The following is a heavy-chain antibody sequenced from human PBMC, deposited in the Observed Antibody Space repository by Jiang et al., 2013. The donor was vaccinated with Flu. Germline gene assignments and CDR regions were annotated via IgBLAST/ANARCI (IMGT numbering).Heavy chain of an antibody. CDR2: IFNSGST. J-gene: IGHJ4*02. D-gene: IGHD3-3*01. V-gene: IGHV4-39*01. CDR3: ARHRRFFYGDFDY. CDR1: GGSITNNDYY. Sequence: TLSLTCSLSGGSITNNDYYWDWIRQSPGKGLEWIGCIFNSGSTYYSPSLKSRLTMSVDTSKNHFSLNLSSVTAADTAVYYCARHRRFFYGDFDYWGQGTLVTVSS.